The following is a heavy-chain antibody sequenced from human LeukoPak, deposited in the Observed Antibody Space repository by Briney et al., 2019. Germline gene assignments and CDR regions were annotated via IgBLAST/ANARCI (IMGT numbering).Heavy chain of an antibody. J-gene: IGHJ4*02. D-gene: IGHD2/OR15-2a*01. CDR2: INPNSGGT. Sequence: ASVKVPCKASGYTFTGYYMHWVRQAPGQGLEWMGWINPNSGGTNYAQKFQGRVTMTRDTSISTAYMELSRLRSDDTAVYYCAKDGTSYYYIYYWGQGTLVTVSS. V-gene: IGHV1-2*02. CDR1: GYTFTGYY. CDR3: AKDGTSYYYIYY.